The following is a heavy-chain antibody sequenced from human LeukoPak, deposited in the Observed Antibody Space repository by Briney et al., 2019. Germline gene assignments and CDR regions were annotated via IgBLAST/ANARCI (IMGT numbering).Heavy chain of an antibody. CDR3: ARVGNVGFGELSWFDP. Sequence: SETLSLTCTVSGGSISSYYWSWIRQPPGKGLEWIGYIYYSGSTNYNPSLKSRVTISVDTSKNQFSLKLSSVTAADTAVYYCARVGNVGFGELSWFDPWGQGTLVTVSS. CDR1: GGSISSYY. CDR2: IYYSGST. J-gene: IGHJ5*02. D-gene: IGHD3-10*01. V-gene: IGHV4-59*01.